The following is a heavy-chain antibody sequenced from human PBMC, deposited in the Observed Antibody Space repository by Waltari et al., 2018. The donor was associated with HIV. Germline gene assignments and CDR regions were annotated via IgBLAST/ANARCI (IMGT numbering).Heavy chain of an antibody. CDR2: INPNSGGT. CDR3: ARARYYYDSSGSTGTLAY. CDR1: GYTFTGYY. V-gene: IGHV1-2*02. D-gene: IGHD3-22*01. J-gene: IGHJ4*02. Sequence: QVQLVQSGAEVKKPGASVKVSCKASGYTFTGYYMPWVRQAPGQGLEWMGWINPNSGGTNYAQKFQGRVTMTRDTSISTAYMELSRLRSDDTAVYYCARARYYYDSSGSTGTLAYWGQGTLVTVSS.